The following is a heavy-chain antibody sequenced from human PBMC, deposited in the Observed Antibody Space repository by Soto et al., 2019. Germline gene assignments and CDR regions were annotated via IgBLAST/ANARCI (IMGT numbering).Heavy chain of an antibody. V-gene: IGHV1-69*12. D-gene: IGHD3-3*01. Sequence: QGQLVQFGAEVKKPGSSVKDACKASGGTCSSYAISWVRQAPVQGLEWMGGIIPIFGTANYAQKFQGRVTITADESTSTAYMELSSLRSDDTAVYYCSRVARITISDFDYWGQGTLVTVSS. J-gene: IGHJ4*02. CDR3: SRVARITISDFDY. CDR2: IIPIFGTA. CDR1: GGTCSSYA.